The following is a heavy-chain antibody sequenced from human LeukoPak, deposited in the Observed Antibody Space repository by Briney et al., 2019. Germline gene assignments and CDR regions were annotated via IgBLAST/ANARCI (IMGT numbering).Heavy chain of an antibody. Sequence: SGGSLRLSCAASGITLSGYDMHWVRHGTGKHLEWVSAIGPAGDTYYSDSVKGRFTISREDARNSLYLQMNSLTAEDTAVYYCARDAVAGRGGAFDYWGQGTLVIVSS. J-gene: IGHJ4*02. CDR3: ARDAVAGRGGAFDY. CDR1: GITLSGYD. D-gene: IGHD6-19*01. CDR2: IGPAGDT. V-gene: IGHV3-13*01.